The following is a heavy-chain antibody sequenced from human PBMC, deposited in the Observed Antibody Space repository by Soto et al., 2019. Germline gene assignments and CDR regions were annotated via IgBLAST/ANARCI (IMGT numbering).Heavy chain of an antibody. CDR2: IIPIFGTA. CDR1: GGTFSSYA. Sequence: QVQLVQSGAGVKKAGSSVKVSCKASGGTFSSYAISWVRQAPGQGLEWMGGIIPIFGTANYAQKFQGRVTITADESTSTAYRELSSLISEDTAVYYCARGLPTLTISYYYYGMDVWGQETTVTVSS. J-gene: IGHJ6*02. V-gene: IGHV1-69*01. D-gene: IGHD4-17*01. CDR3: ARGLPTLTISYYYYGMDV.